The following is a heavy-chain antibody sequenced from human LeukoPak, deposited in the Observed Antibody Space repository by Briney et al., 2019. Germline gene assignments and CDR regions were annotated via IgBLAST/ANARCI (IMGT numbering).Heavy chain of an antibody. CDR2: IYYSGST. V-gene: IGHV4-59*01. CDR1: GGSISSYY. J-gene: IGHJ4*02. D-gene: IGHD1-26*01. Sequence: SETLSLTCTVSGGSISSYYWSWIRQPPGKGLEWIGYIYYSGSTNYNPSLKSRVTISVDTSKNQFSLKLSSVTAADTAVYYCASGDRIVGATSWGQGTLVTVSS. CDR3: ASGDRIVGATS.